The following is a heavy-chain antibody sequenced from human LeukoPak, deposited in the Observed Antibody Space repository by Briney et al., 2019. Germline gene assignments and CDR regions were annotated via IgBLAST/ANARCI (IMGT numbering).Heavy chain of an antibody. Sequence: SETLSLTCTVSGGSISSYYWSWIRQPPGKGLEWIGCIYYSGYTNYKSSLKSRVTISVDTSKNQFSLKLSSVTAADTAVYYCATRKLGNDYWGQGTLVTVSS. V-gene: IGHV4-59*01. D-gene: IGHD7-27*01. CDR3: ATRKLGNDY. CDR1: GGSISSYY. CDR2: IYYSGYT. J-gene: IGHJ4*02.